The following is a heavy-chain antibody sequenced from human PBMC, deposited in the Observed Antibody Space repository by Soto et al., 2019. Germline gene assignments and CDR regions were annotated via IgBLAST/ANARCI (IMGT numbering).Heavy chain of an antibody. CDR2: IRSKANSYAT. J-gene: IGHJ5*02. V-gene: IGHV3-73*01. Sequence: PGGSLRLSCASSGFTFSGSAMHWVRQASGKGLEWVGRIRSKANSYATAYAASVKGRFTISRDDSKNTAYLQMNSLKTEDTAVYYCTYRLDVGECGGDCYPTAWGQGT. D-gene: IGHD2-21*02. CDR3: TYRLDVGECGGDCYPTA. CDR1: GFTFSGSA.